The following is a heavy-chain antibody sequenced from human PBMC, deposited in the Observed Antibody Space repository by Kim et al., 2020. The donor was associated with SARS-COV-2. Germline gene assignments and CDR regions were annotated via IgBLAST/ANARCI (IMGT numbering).Heavy chain of an antibody. J-gene: IGHJ4*02. CDR2: ISGSGGST. Sequence: GGSLRLSCAASGFTFSSYVMSWVRQAPGKGLEWVSAISGSGGSTYYADSVKGRFTISRDNSKNTLYLQMNSLRAEDTAVYYCAKLGAYYDSSGYKGFDYWGQGTLVTVSS. CDR3: AKLGAYYDSSGYKGFDY. D-gene: IGHD3-22*01. V-gene: IGHV3-23*01. CDR1: GFTFSSYV.